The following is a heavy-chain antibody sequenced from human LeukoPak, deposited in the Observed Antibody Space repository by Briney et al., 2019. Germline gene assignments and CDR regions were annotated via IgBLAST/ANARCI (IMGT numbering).Heavy chain of an antibody. CDR3: SRDPRHNDY. CDR2: ISGSAHDV. CDR1: GFTFSDFY. Sequence: GGSLRLSCAASGFTFSDFYMTWIRQAPGKGLELLSYISGSAHDVNYIDSVRGRFTISRDNAKNSLYLHMNSLTVEDTAVYYCSRDPRHNDYWGQGTLVTVSS. J-gene: IGHJ4*02. V-gene: IGHV3-11*01.